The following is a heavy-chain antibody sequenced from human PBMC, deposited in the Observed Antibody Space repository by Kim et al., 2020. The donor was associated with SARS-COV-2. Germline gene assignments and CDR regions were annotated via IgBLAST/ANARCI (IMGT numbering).Heavy chain of an antibody. D-gene: IGHD6-13*01. V-gene: IGHV4-31*03. CDR3: ARGDGKQLVPGGY. CDR1: GGSISSGGYY. Sequence: SETLSLTCTVSGGSISSGGYYWSWIRQHPGKGLEWIGYIYYSGSTYYNPSLKSRVTISVDTSKNQFSLKLSSVTAADTAVYYCARGDGKQLVPGGYWGQGTLVTVSS. J-gene: IGHJ4*02. CDR2: IYYSGST.